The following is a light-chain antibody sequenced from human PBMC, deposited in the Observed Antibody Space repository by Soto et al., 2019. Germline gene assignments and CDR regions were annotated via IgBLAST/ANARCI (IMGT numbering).Light chain of an antibody. CDR1: SSDIGTYNL. V-gene: IGLV2-14*01. J-gene: IGLJ1*01. Sequence: QSALTQPASVSGSPGQSITISCTGSSSDIGTYNLVSWYQQQPGKAPRLVIYEVSGRPSGVSVRFSGSKSGNTVSLTISGLQVDDEGDYYCSSYTKTSPAYVFGTGTKVTVL. CDR2: EVS. CDR3: SSYTKTSPAYV.